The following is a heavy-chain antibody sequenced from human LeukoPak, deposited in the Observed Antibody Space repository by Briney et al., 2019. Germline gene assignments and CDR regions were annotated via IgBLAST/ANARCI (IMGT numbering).Heavy chain of an antibody. CDR2: IYYSGST. V-gene: IGHV4-59*08. D-gene: IGHD2-15*01. J-gene: IGHJ4*02. CDR1: GGSISSYY. Sequence: SETLSLTCTVSGGSISSYYWSWIRQPPGKGLEWIGYIYYSGSTNYNPSLKSRVTISVDTSKNQFSLKLSSVTAADTAVYFCARADGVVAAGTFDYWGQGTLVTVSS. CDR3: ARADGVVAAGTFDY.